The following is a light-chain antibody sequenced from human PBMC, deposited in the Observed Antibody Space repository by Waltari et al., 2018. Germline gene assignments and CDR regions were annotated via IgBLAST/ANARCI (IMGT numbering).Light chain of an antibody. Sequence: QSALTQPPSASGSPGQSVTISCTGTSSDVGGYNYVSWYQQHPGKAPKLMVYEVSKRPNGVPDRFSGSKSGNPASLTVSGLQAEDEADYYCSSYAGRSNLVFGGGTKPTVL. J-gene: IGLJ3*02. CDR2: EVS. CDR3: SSYAGRSNLV. V-gene: IGLV2-8*01. CDR1: SSDVGGYNY.